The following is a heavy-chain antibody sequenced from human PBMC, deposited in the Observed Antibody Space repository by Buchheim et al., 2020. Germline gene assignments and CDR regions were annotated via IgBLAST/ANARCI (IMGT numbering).Heavy chain of an antibody. D-gene: IGHD5-18*01. Sequence: QVQLVQSGAEVKKPGASVKVSCKASGYTFTGYYMNWVRQAPGQGLEWMGRINPNSGGPNYAQKFQGRVTITTDASLRPAYMELSRLRSDDTAVYYCAKSYGSGDLYWGQGTL. J-gene: IGHJ4*02. V-gene: IGHV1-2*06. CDR1: GYTFTGYY. CDR3: AKSYGSGDLY. CDR2: INPNSGGP.